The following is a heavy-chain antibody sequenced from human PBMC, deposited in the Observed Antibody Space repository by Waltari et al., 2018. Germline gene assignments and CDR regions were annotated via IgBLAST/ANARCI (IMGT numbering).Heavy chain of an antibody. D-gene: IGHD4-17*01. Sequence: EVQLVASGGGLVKPGGSLRLSCAASGFTFSTYSMNWVRQAPGKGLEWVSSISSRSYIYYVDAVKGRFTISRDNAKNSLYLQMNSRRAEDTAVYYCGRDVYGDYVGGGGGAFDIWGQGTMVTVSS. J-gene: IGHJ3*02. CDR2: ISSRSYI. V-gene: IGHV3-21*01. CDR1: GFTFSTYS. CDR3: GRDVYGDYVGGGGGAFDI.